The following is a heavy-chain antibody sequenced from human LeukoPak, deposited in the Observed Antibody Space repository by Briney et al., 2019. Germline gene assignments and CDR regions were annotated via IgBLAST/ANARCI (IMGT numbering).Heavy chain of an antibody. Sequence: PSETLSLTCTVSGGSISGSSYYWGWIRQPPGKGLGWIGSIYYSGSTNYNPSLKSRVTISVDTSKNQFSLKLSSVTAADTAVYYCARSLMVYAQFDYWGQGTLVTVSS. CDR3: ARSLMVYAQFDY. D-gene: IGHD2-8*01. V-gene: IGHV4-39*07. CDR2: IYYSGST. CDR1: GGSISGSSYY. J-gene: IGHJ4*02.